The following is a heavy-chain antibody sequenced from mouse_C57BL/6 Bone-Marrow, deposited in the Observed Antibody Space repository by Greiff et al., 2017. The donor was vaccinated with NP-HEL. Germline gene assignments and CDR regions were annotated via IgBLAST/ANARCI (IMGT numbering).Heavy chain of an antibody. CDR1: GYTFTSYW. V-gene: IGHV1-64*01. Sequence: QVQLQQPGAELVKPGASVKLSCKASGYTFTSYWMHWVKQRPGQGLEWIGMIHPNSGSTNYNEKFKSKATLTVDKSSSTAYMQLSSLTSEDSAVYYCASPWDGGNYFDYWGQGTTLTVSS. D-gene: IGHD4-1*01. J-gene: IGHJ2*01. CDR3: ASPWDGGNYFDY. CDR2: IHPNSGST.